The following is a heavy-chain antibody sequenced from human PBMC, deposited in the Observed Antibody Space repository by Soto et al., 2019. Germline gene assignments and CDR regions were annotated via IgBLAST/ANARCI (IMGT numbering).Heavy chain of an antibody. V-gene: IGHV1-18*01. CDR2: ISAHSGNT. D-gene: IGHD1-1*01. J-gene: IGHJ4*02. CDR1: GYAFTTYG. CDR3: ARGRYGDY. Sequence: QVHLVQSGAEVKKPGASVKVSCKGSGYAFTTYGITWVRQAPGQGLEWMGWISAHSGNTKYAQKLQGRVTVTRETSTSAAYKELRSLRSDDTAVYYCARGRYGDYWGQGALVTVSS.